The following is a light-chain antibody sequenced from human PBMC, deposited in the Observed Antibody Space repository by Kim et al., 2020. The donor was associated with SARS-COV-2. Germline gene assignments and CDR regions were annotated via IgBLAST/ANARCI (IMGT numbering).Light chain of an antibody. CDR2: DVN. V-gene: IGLV2-14*03. CDR1: DSDIGIYDY. Sequence: GQSITITCTGTDSDIGIYDYVSWYQQHPGKAPAVLIFDVNRRSSGVSSRFSGSKSDNTASLTISGLQAEDEADYYCCSYTRSATSVFVGGTQLTVL. CDR3: CSYTRSATSV. J-gene: IGLJ3*02.